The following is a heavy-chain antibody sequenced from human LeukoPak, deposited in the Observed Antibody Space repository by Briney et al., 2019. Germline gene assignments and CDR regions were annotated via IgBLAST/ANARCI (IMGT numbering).Heavy chain of an antibody. CDR1: GGSISTYY. J-gene: IGHJ4*02. V-gene: IGHV4-59*01. CDR3: ARGGDRSALFDY. D-gene: IGHD3-16*01. Sequence: ASETLSLTCTVSGGSISTYYWSWIRQPPGKGLEWIGYIFYSGTTNYNPSLKSRVTISVDTSKNQFSLKLTSVTAVDTAVYYCARGGDRSALFDYWGQGTLVTVSS. CDR2: IFYSGTT.